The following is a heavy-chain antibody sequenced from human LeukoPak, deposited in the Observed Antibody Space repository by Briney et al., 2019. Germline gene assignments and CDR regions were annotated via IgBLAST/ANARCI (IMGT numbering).Heavy chain of an antibody. Sequence: SETLSLTGTVSGGSISSYYWSWIRQPPGKGLEWIGYIYYSGSTNYNPSLKSRVTISVDTSKNQFSLKLSSVTAADTAVYYCARDEGELWFDYWGQGTLVTVSS. J-gene: IGHJ4*02. D-gene: IGHD3-16*01. CDR1: GGSISSYY. V-gene: IGHV4-59*01. CDR3: ARDEGELWFDY. CDR2: IYYSGST.